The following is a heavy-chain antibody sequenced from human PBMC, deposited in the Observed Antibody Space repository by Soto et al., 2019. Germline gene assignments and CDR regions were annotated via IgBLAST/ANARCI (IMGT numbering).Heavy chain of an antibody. CDR1: GGSFSNSCAY. V-gene: IGHV4-39*01. CDR2: VYFTGST. J-gene: IGHJ4*02. D-gene: IGHD1-7*01. Sequence: SETLSLTCTVSGGSFSNSCAYWGWIRQPPGKGLEWIGSVYFTGSTYSSPSLQSRVTISVDTSKNQFSLMLSSVTAADTAGYYSARSIYNRNYYFDSWGQGTLVTVSS. CDR3: ARSIYNRNYYFDS.